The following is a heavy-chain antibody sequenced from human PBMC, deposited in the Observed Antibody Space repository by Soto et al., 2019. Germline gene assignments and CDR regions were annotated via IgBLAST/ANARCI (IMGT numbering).Heavy chain of an antibody. J-gene: IGHJ4*02. CDR2: IYHSGST. CDR3: TRRTPAVAFDY. Sequence: SGTLSLTCAVYGGSFSGYSWSWIRQPPGKGLEWIGYIYHSGSTSYNPSLKSRVTISVETSKNQFSLKLSSVTAADTAVYYCTRRTPAVAFDYWGQGALVTVSS. D-gene: IGHD6-19*01. CDR1: GGSFSGYS. V-gene: IGHV4-59*08.